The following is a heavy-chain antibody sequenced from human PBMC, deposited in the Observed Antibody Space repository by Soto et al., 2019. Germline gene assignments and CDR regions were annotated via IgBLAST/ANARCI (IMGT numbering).Heavy chain of an antibody. D-gene: IGHD3-3*01. V-gene: IGHV3-30*18. Sequence: ESGGGGVQPGRSLRLSCAASGFPFSTCVMHWVRQAPGKGLEWVAVLGYDGSNKFYADSVKARFTISRDNSKNTMYLQMNSLRAEDTAVYYCANGAYYDFWSGPTEDYWGQGTLVSVSS. CDR1: GFPFSTCV. CDR3: ANGAYYDFWSGPTEDY. CDR2: LGYDGSNK. J-gene: IGHJ4*02.